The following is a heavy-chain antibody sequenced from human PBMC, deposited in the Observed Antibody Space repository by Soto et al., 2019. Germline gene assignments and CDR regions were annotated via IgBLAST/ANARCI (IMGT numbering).Heavy chain of an antibody. CDR2: IQSGGST. D-gene: IGHD2-15*01. Sequence: PGGSLGLSCAASGSTVSTKYMSWVRQAPGKGLEWVSLIQSGGSTYYAGSVEGRFTISRDNSENMLFLQMNSLRVEDTAMYYCTRDDVYCDGGGCYGVPKDFWGKGTTVTVSS. V-gene: IGHV3-66*01. J-gene: IGHJ6*04. CDR1: GSTVSTKY. CDR3: TRDDVYCDGGGCYGVPKDF.